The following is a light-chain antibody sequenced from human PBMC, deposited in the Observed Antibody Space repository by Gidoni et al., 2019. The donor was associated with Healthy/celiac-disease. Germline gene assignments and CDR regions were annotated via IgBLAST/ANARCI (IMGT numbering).Light chain of an antibody. CDR3: QQYYSTPPWT. CDR2: WAS. CDR1: QSVLYISNNKNY. J-gene: IGKJ1*01. V-gene: IGKV4-1*01. Sequence: DIVMTQSPDPLAVSLGERATINCKSSQSVLYISNNKNYLAWYQQKPGQPPKLLIYWASTRESGVPDRFSGSGSGTDFTLTISSLQAEDVAVYYCQQYYSTPPWTFGQGTKVEIK.